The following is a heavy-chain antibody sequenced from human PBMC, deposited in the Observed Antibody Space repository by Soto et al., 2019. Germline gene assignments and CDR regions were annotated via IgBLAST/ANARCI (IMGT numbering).Heavy chain of an antibody. CDR1: XFXXSXXS. V-gene: IGHV3-48*04. D-gene: IGHD3-10*01. CDR3: ARVRYYDSGSSINWFDP. CDR2: ISSSSSTI. Sequence: SXFXXSXXSXXXXXQAXXXGLEWVSYISSSSSTIYYADSVKGRFTISRDNAKNSLYLQMNSLRAEDTAVYYCARVRYYDSGSSINWFDPWGQGTLVTVSS. J-gene: IGHJ5*02.